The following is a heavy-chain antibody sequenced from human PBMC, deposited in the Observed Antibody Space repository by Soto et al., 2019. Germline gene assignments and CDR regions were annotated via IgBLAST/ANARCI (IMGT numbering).Heavy chain of an antibody. V-gene: IGHV4-34*01. Sequence: ASETLSLTCAVYGGSFSGYYWSWIRQPPGKGLEWIGEINHSGSTNYNPSLKSRVTISVDTSKNQFSLKLSSVTAADTAVYYCARKHMVLDAFDIWGQGTMVTVSS. CDR1: GGSFSGYY. CDR2: INHSGST. J-gene: IGHJ3*02. CDR3: ARKHMVLDAFDI. D-gene: IGHD3-10*01.